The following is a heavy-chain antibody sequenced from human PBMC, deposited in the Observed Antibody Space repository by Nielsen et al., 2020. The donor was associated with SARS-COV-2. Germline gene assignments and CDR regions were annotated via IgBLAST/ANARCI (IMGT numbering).Heavy chain of an antibody. J-gene: IGHJ4*02. CDR2: IYYSGST. CDR1: GGSISSYY. V-gene: IGHV4-59*12. CDR3: ARVEFYFDY. D-gene: IGHD3-10*01. Sequence: SETLSLTCTVSGGSISSYYWSWIRQPPGKGLEWIGYIYYSGSTNYNPSLKSRVTISVDTSKNQFSLKLSSVTAADTAVYYCARVEFYFDYWGQGTLVTVSS.